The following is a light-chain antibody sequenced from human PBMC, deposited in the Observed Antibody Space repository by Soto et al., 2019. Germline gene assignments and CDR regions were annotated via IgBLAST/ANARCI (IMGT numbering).Light chain of an antibody. CDR2: KAS. Sequence: DIQMTPSPSTLSASVVDRVTITCRASQSISNWLAWYQQTPGKVPKLLIYKASTLESGVPSRFSGSASGTEFTLTISSLQPDDFATYYCQRYDSFRTFGQGTKVDIK. V-gene: IGKV1-5*03. J-gene: IGKJ1*01. CDR1: QSISNW. CDR3: QRYDSFRT.